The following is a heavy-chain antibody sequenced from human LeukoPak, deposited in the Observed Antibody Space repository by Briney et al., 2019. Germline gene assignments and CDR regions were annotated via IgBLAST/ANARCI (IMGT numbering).Heavy chain of an antibody. CDR1: GFAFNSYY. D-gene: IGHD3-9*01. CDR3: TRDVLANYDVFLYYFDN. CDR2: IKEDGSQR. J-gene: IGHJ4*02. V-gene: IGHV3-7*01. Sequence: GGSLRLSCTAYGFAFNSYYRSWIRQAPGKGLEWVANIKEDGSQRYYVYSVSGLITVSRDNATNSLYLQMTNLTVDDTAVHYRTRDVLANYDVFLYYFDNWGQGTLVTVSS.